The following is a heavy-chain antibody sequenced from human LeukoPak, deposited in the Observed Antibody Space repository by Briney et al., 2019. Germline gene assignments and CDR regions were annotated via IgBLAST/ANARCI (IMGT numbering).Heavy chain of an antibody. CDR1: GLTFSSSG. Sequence: GGSLRLSCAASGLTFSSSGMTWVRQAPRKGLEWVSSISGSGGYTEYADSVKGRFTISRDYSKNTLYLQMNSLRAEDTAVYYCAKGTSIWYYFDYWGQGTLVTVSS. V-gene: IGHV3-23*01. J-gene: IGHJ4*02. CDR2: ISGSGGYT. D-gene: IGHD2-2*01. CDR3: AKGTSIWYYFDY.